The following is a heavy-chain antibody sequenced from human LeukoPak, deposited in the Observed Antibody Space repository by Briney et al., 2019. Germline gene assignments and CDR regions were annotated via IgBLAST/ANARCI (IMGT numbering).Heavy chain of an antibody. CDR1: GFTFSSYS. CDR3: AVPRIGNYYGMDV. V-gene: IGHV3-48*01. D-gene: IGHD3-10*01. Sequence: GGSLRLSCAASGFTFSSYSMNWVRQAPGEGLEWVSYISSSSSTIYYADSVKGRFTISRDNAKNSLYLQMNSLRAEDTAVYYCAVPRIGNYYGMDVWGQGTTVTVSS. CDR2: ISSSSSTI. J-gene: IGHJ6*02.